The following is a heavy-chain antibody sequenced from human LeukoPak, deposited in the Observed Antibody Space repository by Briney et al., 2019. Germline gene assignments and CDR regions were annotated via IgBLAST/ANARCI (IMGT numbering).Heavy chain of an antibody. Sequence: SETLSLTCTVSGGSISSYYWSWIRQPPGKGLEWIGYIYYSGSTNYNPSLKSRVTISVDTSKNQFSLKLSSVTAADTAVYYCARVILASSSNWFDPWGQGTLVTVSS. V-gene: IGHV4-59*01. D-gene: IGHD6-19*01. CDR2: IYYSGST. CDR3: ARVILASSSNWFDP. J-gene: IGHJ5*02. CDR1: GGSISSYY.